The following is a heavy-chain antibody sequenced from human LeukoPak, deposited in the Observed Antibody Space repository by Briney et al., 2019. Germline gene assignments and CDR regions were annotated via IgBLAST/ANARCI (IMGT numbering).Heavy chain of an antibody. J-gene: IGHJ4*02. V-gene: IGHV3-21*01. CDR3: ASSTVTPFDY. CDR1: AFTFSSYS. CDR2: ISSSSSYI. D-gene: IGHD4-17*01. Sequence: GGSLRLSCVASAFTFSSYSMNWVRQAPGKGLEWVSSISSSSSYIYYADSVKGRFTISRDNAKNSLYLQMNSLRAEDTAVYYCASSTVTPFDYWGQGTLVTVSS.